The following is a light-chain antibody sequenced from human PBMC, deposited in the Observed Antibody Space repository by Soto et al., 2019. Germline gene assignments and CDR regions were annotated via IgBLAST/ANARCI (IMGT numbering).Light chain of an antibody. CDR3: QQYDSRPLT. CDR1: ESVSSN. CDR2: GAS. J-gene: IGKJ4*01. Sequence: EVVMTNQSPSILFVSPEERATLSSRASESVSSNLAWYQQKPGQAPRLLIYGASTRATGIPARFSGTGSGTDFTLTVSSLQSEDFAVYYCQQYDSRPLTFGRGTKVDIK. V-gene: IGKV3-15*01.